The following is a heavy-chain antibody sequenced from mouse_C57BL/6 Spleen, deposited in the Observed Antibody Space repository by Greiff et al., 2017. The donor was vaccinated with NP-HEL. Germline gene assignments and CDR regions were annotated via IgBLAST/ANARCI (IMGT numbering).Heavy chain of an antibody. Sequence: QVQLQQSGAELMKPGASVKLSCKATGYTFTGYWIEWVKQRPGHGLEWIGEILPGSGSTNYNEKFKGKATFTANTTSNTAYMQLSSLTTEDSAIYYCARLMDYYSNRYYAMDYWGQGTSVTVSS. CDR2: ILPGSGST. CDR3: ARLMDYYSNRYYAMDY. J-gene: IGHJ4*01. D-gene: IGHD2-5*01. V-gene: IGHV1-9*01. CDR1: GYTFTGYW.